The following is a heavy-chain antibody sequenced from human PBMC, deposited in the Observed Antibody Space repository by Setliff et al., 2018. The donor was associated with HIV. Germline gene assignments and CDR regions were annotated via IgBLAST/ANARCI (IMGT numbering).Heavy chain of an antibody. CDR2: IYYSGST. CDR1: GGTISSTSYY. Sequence: SETLSLTCAVSGGTISSTSYYWGWIRQPPGKGLEWIAIIYYSGSTFYNPSLESRVTMSVDTPQNQFSLRLSSVTAADTAVYYCARGSGRFCSGGRCSAFDYWGQGTLVTVSS. D-gene: IGHD2-15*01. J-gene: IGHJ4*02. V-gene: IGHV4-39*01. CDR3: ARGSGRFCSGGRCSAFDY.